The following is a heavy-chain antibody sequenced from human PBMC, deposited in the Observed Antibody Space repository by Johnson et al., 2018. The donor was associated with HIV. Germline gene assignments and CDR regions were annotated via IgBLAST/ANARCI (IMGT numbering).Heavy chain of an antibody. Sequence: QLEESGGGLLQPGRSLRLSCAASGFTIEDYAMHWVRQAPGKGLEWVSGITWNGDTIDSADSVEGRFTISRDNAKNSLYLQMNSLRAEDTAVYYCARGARGDLEWLLSGHAFEIWGQGTMVTVSS. V-gene: IGHV3-9*01. D-gene: IGHD3-3*01. J-gene: IGHJ3*02. CDR3: ARGARGDLEWLLSGHAFEI. CDR2: ITWNGDTI. CDR1: GFTIEDYA.